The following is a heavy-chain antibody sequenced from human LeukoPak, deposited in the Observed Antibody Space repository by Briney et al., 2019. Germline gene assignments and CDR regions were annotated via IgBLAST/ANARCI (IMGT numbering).Heavy chain of an antibody. CDR3: ASRVVVPAASDDAFDI. CDR1: GGSISSYY. D-gene: IGHD2-2*01. CDR2: IYYSGST. J-gene: IGHJ3*02. V-gene: IGHV4-59*01. Sequence: SETLSLTCTVSGGSISSYYWSWIRQPPGKGLEWIGCIYYSGSTNYNPSLKSRVTISVDTSKNQFSLKLSSVTAADTAVYYCASRVVVPAASDDAFDIWGQGTMVTVSS.